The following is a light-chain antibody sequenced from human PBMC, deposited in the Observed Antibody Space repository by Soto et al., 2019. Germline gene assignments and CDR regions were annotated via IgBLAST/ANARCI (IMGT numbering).Light chain of an antibody. CDR3: CSYAGSSTPHVV. V-gene: IGLV2-23*01. CDR1: SSDVGSYNL. CDR2: EGS. Sequence: QSVLTQPASVSGSPGQSINISCTGTSSDVGSYNLVSWYQQHPGKAPKLMIYEGSKRPSGVSNRFSGSKSGNTASLTISGLQAEDEADYYCCSYAGSSTPHVVFGGGTKPPS. J-gene: IGLJ2*01.